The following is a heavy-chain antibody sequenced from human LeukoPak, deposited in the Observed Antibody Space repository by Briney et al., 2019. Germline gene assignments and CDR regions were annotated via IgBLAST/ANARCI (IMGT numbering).Heavy chain of an antibody. D-gene: IGHD3-3*02. CDR1: GFTFSNAW. J-gene: IGHJ6*03. CDR2: IKSKTDGGTT. V-gene: IGHV3-15*01. CDR3: TTNALADYYYYYMDV. Sequence: GGSLRLSCAASGFTFSNAWMSWVRQAPGKGLEWVGRIKSKTDGGTTDYAAPVKGRFTISRDDSKNTLYLQMNSLKTEDTAVYYCTTNALADYYYYYMDVWGKGTTVTVSS.